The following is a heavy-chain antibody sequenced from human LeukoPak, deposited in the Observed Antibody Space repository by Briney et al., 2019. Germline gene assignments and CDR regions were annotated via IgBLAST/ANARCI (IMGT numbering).Heavy chain of an antibody. CDR1: GFTFSSYW. CDR3: AKAADSGNSFPGEDYFDY. V-gene: IGHV3-7*03. J-gene: IGHJ4*02. Sequence: GGSLRLSCAASGFTFSSYWMSWVRQAPGKGLEWVANIKQDGSEKYYVDSVKGRFTISRDNAKNSLYLQMNSLRPEDMALYYCAKAADSGNSFPGEDYFDYWGQGTLVTVSS. D-gene: IGHD4-23*01. CDR2: IKQDGSEK.